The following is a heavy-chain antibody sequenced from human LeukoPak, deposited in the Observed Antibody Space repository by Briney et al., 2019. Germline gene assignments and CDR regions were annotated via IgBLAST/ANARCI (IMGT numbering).Heavy chain of an antibody. CDR3: ARDDALGDNALDI. Sequence: GRSLRLSCAASGFTFSSYGMHWVRQAPGKGLEWVAVILNDGNQEKYADSVKGRFTISRDNSKNTLFLQMNSLRAGDTAVYYCARDDALGDNALDIWGQGTMVTVSS. V-gene: IGHV3-33*01. CDR2: ILNDGNQE. CDR1: GFTFSSYG. J-gene: IGHJ3*02. D-gene: IGHD3-16*01.